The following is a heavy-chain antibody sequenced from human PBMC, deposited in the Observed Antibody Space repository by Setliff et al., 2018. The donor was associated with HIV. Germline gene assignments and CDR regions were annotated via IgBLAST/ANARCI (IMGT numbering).Heavy chain of an antibody. CDR1: GGSISSGSYF. CDR2: IYSSGIT. CDR3: TADRASVWYGH. V-gene: IGHV4-61*02. D-gene: IGHD6-19*01. J-gene: IGHJ5*02. Sequence: SETLSLTCTVSGGSISSGSYFWNWIRQPAGKGLEWIGRIYSSGITNYNPSLEGRVSMSFDSSKNQFSLRLRSMAAADAATYYCTADRASVWYGHWGQGTLVTVSS.